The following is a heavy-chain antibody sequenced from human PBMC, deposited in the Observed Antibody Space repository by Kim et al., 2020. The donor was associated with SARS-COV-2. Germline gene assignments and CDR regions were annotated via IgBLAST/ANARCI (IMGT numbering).Heavy chain of an antibody. J-gene: IGHJ4*02. CDR2: IRSKAYGGTT. D-gene: IGHD3-10*01. Sequence: GGSLRLSCTASGFTFGDYAMSWFRQAPGKGLEWVGFIRSKAYGGTTEYAASVKGRFTISRDDSKSIAYLQMNSLKTEDTAVYYCTRYVLLWFGEVEEDYWGQGTLVTVSS. V-gene: IGHV3-49*03. CDR3: TRYVLLWFGEVEEDY. CDR1: GFTFGDYA.